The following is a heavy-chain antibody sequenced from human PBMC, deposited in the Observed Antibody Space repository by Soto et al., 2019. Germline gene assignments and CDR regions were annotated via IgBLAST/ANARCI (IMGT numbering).Heavy chain of an antibody. CDR2: IYDSVNT. J-gene: IGHJ4*02. CDR3: ARVDHRGYFAILTDY. CDR1: GDSLSSGGHY. V-gene: IGHV4-31*03. D-gene: IGHD3-9*01. Sequence: PSETLSLTCTVSGDSLSSGGHYWSWIRQHPGKGLEWIGHIYDSVNTYYSPSLRSRVTISADMSKNQLSLNLRSVTAADTAVYYCARVDHRGYFAILTDYWGQGTLVTVSS.